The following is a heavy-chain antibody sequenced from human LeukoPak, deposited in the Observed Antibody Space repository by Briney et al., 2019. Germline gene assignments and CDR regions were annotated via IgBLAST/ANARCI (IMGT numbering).Heavy chain of an antibody. V-gene: IGHV3-48*04. Sequence: PGGSLRLSCAASGFIFSTYSMNWVRQAPGKGLEWVSYISSSGGTIYYADSVKGRFTISRDNAKYSLYLQMNSLRAEDTAVYYCARGGLGSWTFDSWGQGTLVTVSS. J-gene: IGHJ4*02. CDR1: GFIFSTYS. CDR2: ISSSGGTI. CDR3: ARGGLGSWTFDS. D-gene: IGHD1-26*01.